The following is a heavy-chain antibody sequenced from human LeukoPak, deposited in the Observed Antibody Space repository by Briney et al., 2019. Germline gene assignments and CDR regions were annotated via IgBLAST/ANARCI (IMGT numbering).Heavy chain of an antibody. CDR2: ICYDGSNK. D-gene: IGHD3-10*01. CDR3: ARGLSYGSGTSPANWFDP. CDR1: GFTFSYFD. V-gene: IGHV3-33*01. Sequence: GGFLRLSCAASGFTFSYFDMHWVRQAPGKGLEWVATICYDGSNKSYADSVKGRFTISRDNSKKTLHLHMNSLRTEDTAVYYCARGLSYGSGTSPANWFDPWGQGTLVTVSS. J-gene: IGHJ5*02.